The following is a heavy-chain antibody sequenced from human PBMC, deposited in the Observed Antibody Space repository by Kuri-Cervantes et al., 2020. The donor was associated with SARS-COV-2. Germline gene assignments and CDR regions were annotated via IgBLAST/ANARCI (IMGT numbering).Heavy chain of an antibody. J-gene: IGHJ4*02. CDR3: ARHGLRYYGSGSLTTFDY. D-gene: IGHD3-10*01. Sequence: SETLSLTCTVSGGPISSSSYYWGWIRQPPGKGPEWIGSISYSESTYYNPSLKSRVTISVDTSKNQFSLKLSSVTAADTAVYYCARHGLRYYGSGSLTTFDYWGQGTLVTVSS. V-gene: IGHV4-39*01. CDR1: GGPISSSSYY. CDR2: ISYSEST.